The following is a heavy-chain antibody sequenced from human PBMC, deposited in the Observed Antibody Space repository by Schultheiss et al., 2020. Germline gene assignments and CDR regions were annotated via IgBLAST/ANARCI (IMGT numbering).Heavy chain of an antibody. CDR1: GYTFTGYC. CDR2: INPSGGST. CDR3: ARDHDNTVSDY. V-gene: IGHV1-46*01. J-gene: IGHJ4*02. Sequence: ASVKVSCKASGYTFTGYCMHWVRQAPGQGLEWMGWINPSGGSTSYAQKFQGRVTMTRDTSTSTVYMELRSLRSDDTAVYYCARDHDNTVSDYWGQGTLVTVSS. D-gene: IGHD3-9*01.